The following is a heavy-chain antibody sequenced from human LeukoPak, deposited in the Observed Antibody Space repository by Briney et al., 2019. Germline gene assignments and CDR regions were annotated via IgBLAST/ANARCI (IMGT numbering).Heavy chain of an antibody. J-gene: IGHJ4*02. CDR3: AREPLRTEHIDY. D-gene: IGHD1-14*01. Sequence: ASVKVSCTASGYTFTDYYVHWVRQATGQGLEWMGWMNPNSGNTGYAQKFQGRVTMTRDTSTRTAYMELSSLRSEDSAVYYCAREPLRTEHIDYWGQGTLVTVSS. CDR1: GYTFTDYY. V-gene: IGHV1-8*02. CDR2: MNPNSGNT.